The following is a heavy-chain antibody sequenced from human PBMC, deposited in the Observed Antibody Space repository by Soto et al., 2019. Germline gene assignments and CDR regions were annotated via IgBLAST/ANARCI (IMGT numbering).Heavy chain of an antibody. V-gene: IGHV4-30-2*01. D-gene: IGHD3-22*01. CDR2: IYHTGTT. Sequence: LCGGSINSGGYSWTWIRQPPGKGLEWIGFIYHTGTTYYNPSLKSRVTISVDRSKNQFSLKLNSVTAADTAVYYCARGVNYNDSSGSSWFDPWGQGALVTVSS. CDR3: ARGVNYNDSSGSSWFDP. J-gene: IGHJ5*02. CDR1: GGSINSGGYS.